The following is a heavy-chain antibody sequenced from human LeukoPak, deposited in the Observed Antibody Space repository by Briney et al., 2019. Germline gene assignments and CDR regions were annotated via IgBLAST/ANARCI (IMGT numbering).Heavy chain of an antibody. CDR2: ISPSGDIT. D-gene: IGHD6-6*01. J-gene: IGHJ4*02. V-gene: IGHV3-23*01. CDR3: AKGTLIAARLLFDY. Sequence: GGSLRLSCAASGFTFSTYGMNWVRQAPGKGLEWVSGISPSGDITYYADSVMGRFSISRDNPKSTVSLQMNSLRAEDTAVYYCAKGTLIAARLLFDYWGQGTLVTVSS. CDR1: GFTFSTYG.